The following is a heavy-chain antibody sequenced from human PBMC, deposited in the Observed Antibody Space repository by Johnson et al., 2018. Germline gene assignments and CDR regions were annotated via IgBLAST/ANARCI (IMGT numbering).Heavy chain of an antibody. D-gene: IGHD4-17*01. CDR1: GFTFSYYW. J-gene: IGHJ3*01. V-gene: IGHV3-74*02. CDR3: ARGDYEAFTL. CDR2: IHSDGSAT. Sequence: VQLVESGGALVQSGGSXRLSCAASGFTFSYYWMHWVRQAPGKGLVWVSRIHSDGSATNYADSVKGRFTISRDNARNTVDLQMNSLGFEDTAVYFCARGDYEAFTLWGQGTTVTVSS.